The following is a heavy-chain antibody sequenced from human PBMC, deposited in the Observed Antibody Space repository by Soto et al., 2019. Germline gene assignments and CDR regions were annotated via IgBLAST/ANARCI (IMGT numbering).Heavy chain of an antibody. D-gene: IGHD5-18*01. CDR1: GGSFSGYY. CDR2: INHSGST. J-gene: IGHJ6*02. V-gene: IGHV4-34*01. Sequence: QVQLQQWGAGLLKPSETLSLTCAVYGGSFSGYYWSWIRQPPGKGLEWIGEINHSGSTNYNPSLKSRVTISVDTSKNQFSLKLSSVTAADTAVYYCARDLGIQLWHLYGMDVWGQGTTVTVSS. CDR3: ARDLGIQLWHLYGMDV.